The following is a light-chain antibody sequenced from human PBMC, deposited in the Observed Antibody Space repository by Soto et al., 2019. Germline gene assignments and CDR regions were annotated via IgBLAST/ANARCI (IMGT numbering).Light chain of an antibody. CDR3: QHYNNWPWT. J-gene: IGKJ1*01. CDR2: DAS. CDR1: QSISSW. V-gene: IGKV1-5*01. Sequence: EIQMSQSPSTLSASVGDRVTITCRASQSISSWLVWYQQKPGKAPKLLIYDASSLESGAPSRFSGSGSGTEFTLTISSLQSDDFAVYYCQHYNNWPWTVGQGTKVDI.